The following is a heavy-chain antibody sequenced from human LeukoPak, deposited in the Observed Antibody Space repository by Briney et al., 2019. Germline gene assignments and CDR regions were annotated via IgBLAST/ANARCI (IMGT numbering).Heavy chain of an antibody. CDR2: ISYDGSNK. V-gene: IGHV3-30*18. D-gene: IGHD1-26*01. CDR3: ANDRKVGAPGYYYYYGMDV. J-gene: IGHJ6*02. CDR1: GFTFSSYG. Sequence: GRSLRLSCAASGFTFSSYGMHWVRQAPGKGLEWVAVISYDGSNKYYADSVKGRFTISRDNSKNTLYLQMNSLRAEDTAVYYCANDRKVGAPGYYYYYGMDVWGQGTTVTVSS.